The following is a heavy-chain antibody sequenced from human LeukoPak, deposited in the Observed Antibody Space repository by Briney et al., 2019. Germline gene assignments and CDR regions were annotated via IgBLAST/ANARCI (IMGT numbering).Heavy chain of an antibody. V-gene: IGHV4-4*07. CDR1: GDFISRYY. CDR3: ARGYSSSWLISGGAFDI. J-gene: IGHJ3*02. CDR2: IYTSESN. D-gene: IGHD6-13*01. Sequence: AETLSLTRTFSGDFISRYYAICVRQPAAKGLEGMWLIYTSESNNYNPSVKMRVTMSVDTSNNQFSLKLSSVTAADTAAYYCARGYSSSWLISGGAFDIWGKGAMVTVSS.